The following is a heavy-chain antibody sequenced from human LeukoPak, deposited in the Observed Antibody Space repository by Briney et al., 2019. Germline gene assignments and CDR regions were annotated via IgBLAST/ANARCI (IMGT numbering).Heavy chain of an antibody. CDR2: MSPNSGNT. V-gene: IGHV1-8*01. J-gene: IGHJ6*03. D-gene: IGHD3-3*01. CDR3: ARGGVYYDFWSGYWDYTHYYYYYYMDV. CDR1: GYTFTSYD. Sequence: GASVKVSCKASGYTFTSYDINWVRQATGQGLEWMGWMSPNSGNTGYAQKFRGRVTMTRNTSISTAYMELSSLRSEDTAVYYCARGGVYYDFWSGYWDYTHYYYYYYMDVWGKGTTVTVSS.